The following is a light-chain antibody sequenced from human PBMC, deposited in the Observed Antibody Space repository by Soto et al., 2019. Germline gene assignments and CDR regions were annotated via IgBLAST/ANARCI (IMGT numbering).Light chain of an antibody. CDR3: SSYTVSSTHDV. CDR1: SSDVGAYNY. J-gene: IGLJ1*01. Sequence: QSALTQPASVSGSPGQSITISCTGISSDVGAYNYVSWYQQRPGKAPKVMIYDVNNRPSGISNRFSASKSGNTASLTISGLQAEDEADYYCSSYTVSSTHDVFGTGTKLTVL. CDR2: DVN. V-gene: IGLV2-14*01.